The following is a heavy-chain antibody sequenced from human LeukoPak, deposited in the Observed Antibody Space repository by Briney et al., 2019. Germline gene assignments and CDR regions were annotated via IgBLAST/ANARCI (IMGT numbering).Heavy chain of an antibody. Sequence: SETLSLTCAVYGGSISTYYWSWIRQPPGKGLEWIGEINHSGNTNYNPSLKSRVTISVDTSMNQFSLKLNSVTAADTAVYYCARDARRLMNWGQGTLVTVSS. CDR3: ARDARRLMN. CDR1: GGSISTYY. CDR2: INHSGNT. D-gene: IGHD2-8*01. V-gene: IGHV4-34*01. J-gene: IGHJ4*02.